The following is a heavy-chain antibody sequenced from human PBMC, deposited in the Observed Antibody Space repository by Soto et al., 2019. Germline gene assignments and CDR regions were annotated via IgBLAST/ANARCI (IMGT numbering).Heavy chain of an antibody. CDR3: VSIRYCNGGACYSDFFFDN. J-gene: IGHJ4*02. CDR1: GDSIHPYY. D-gene: IGHD2-15*01. V-gene: IGHV4-59*01. CDR2: VYYSGSV. Sequence: SETLSLTCTVSGDSIHPYYWTWIRQPPGKGLEWIGYVYYSGSVNYKSSLKSRVTISVDTSKNQFSLKLNSVTAADTAVYYCVSIRYCNGGACYSDFFFDNWGQGTLVTVSS.